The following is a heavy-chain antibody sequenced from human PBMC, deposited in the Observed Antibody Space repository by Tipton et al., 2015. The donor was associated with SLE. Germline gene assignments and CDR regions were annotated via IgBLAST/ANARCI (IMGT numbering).Heavy chain of an antibody. D-gene: IGHD3-22*01. CDR2: ISSSGSTI. CDR3: ARGSKDYYDSSGGNWYFDL. CDR1: GFTFSSYE. Sequence: SLRLSCAASGFTFSSYEMNWVRQAPGKGLEWVSYISSSGSTIYYADSVKGRFTISRDNSKNTLYLQMNSLRAEDTAVYYCARGSKDYYDSSGGNWYFDLWGRGTLVTVSS. V-gene: IGHV3-48*03. J-gene: IGHJ2*01.